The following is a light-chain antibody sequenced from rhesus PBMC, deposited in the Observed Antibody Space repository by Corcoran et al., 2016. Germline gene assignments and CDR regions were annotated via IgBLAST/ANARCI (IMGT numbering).Light chain of an antibody. CDR3: LQGYSTPYS. J-gene: IGKJ2*01. Sequence: DIQMTQSPSSLSASVGDRVTITCRASQGISDDLSWYQQKQGKVPKRLIDAVSSLESGVPSRFSGSGSGTEFTLTISSLQPDDFAAYYCLQGYSTPYSFGQGTKVEIK. CDR2: AVS. CDR1: QGISDD. V-gene: IGKV1-36*02.